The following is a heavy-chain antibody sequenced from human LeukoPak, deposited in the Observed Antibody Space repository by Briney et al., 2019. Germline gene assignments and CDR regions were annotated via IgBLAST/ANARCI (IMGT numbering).Heavy chain of an antibody. J-gene: IGHJ5*02. CDR3: AKGRRYNILTGHYVSEVDP. D-gene: IGHD3-9*01. CDR1: GFTFDDYA. V-gene: IGHV3-30*02. CDR2: IRYDGRNK. Sequence: GGSLRLSCAASGFTFDDYAMHWVRQAPGKGLEWVAFIRYDGRNKYYGDPVKGRFSISRDNSKNTLYLQMNSLRAEDTAVYYCAKGRRYNILTGHYVSEVDPWGQGTLVTVSS.